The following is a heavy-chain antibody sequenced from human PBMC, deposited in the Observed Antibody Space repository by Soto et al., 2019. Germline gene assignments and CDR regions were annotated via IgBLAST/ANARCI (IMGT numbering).Heavy chain of an antibody. D-gene: IGHD1-26*01. CDR2: TVVGSGNT. CDR3: AAGPHTQYSGSYYLGAFDI. Sequence: SVKVSCKASGFTFTSSAMQWVRQARGQRLEWIGWTVVGSGNTNYAQKFQERVTITRDMSTSTAYMELSSLRSEDTAVYYCAAGPHTQYSGSYYLGAFDIWGQGTMVTV. J-gene: IGHJ3*02. CDR1: GFTFTSSA. V-gene: IGHV1-58*02.